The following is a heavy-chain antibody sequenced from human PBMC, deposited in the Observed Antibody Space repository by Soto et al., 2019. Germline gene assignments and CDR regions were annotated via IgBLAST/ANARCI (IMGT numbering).Heavy chain of an antibody. Sequence: QVTLKESGPVLVKPTETLTLRCTVSGLSITDSEMGVSWIRQPPGQPLEWLAHIDSSGEKSYRTFMKSRLAISKDTSKSQIVLTMTNMDPADTATYYCARRHLEGAVSPWFDPCGQGIPVTVSS. CDR1: GLSITDSEMG. CDR3: ARRHLEGAVSPWFDP. D-gene: IGHD1-1*01. CDR2: IDSSGEK. J-gene: IGHJ5*02. V-gene: IGHV2-26*01.